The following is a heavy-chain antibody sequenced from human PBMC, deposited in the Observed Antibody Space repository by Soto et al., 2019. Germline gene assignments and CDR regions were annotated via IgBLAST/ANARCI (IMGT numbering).Heavy chain of an antibody. Sequence: PGESLKISCKGFGYTFTSYWIGWVRQMPGKGLEWMGITYPGDSDTRYSPSFQGQVTISADKSISTAYLQWSSLKASDTAMYYCARPRLTEVRGVVGSYNGMDVWGQGTTVTVSS. J-gene: IGHJ6*01. V-gene: IGHV5-51*01. CDR3: ARPRLTEVRGVVGSYNGMDV. D-gene: IGHD3-10*01. CDR2: TYPGDSDT. CDR1: GYTFTSYW.